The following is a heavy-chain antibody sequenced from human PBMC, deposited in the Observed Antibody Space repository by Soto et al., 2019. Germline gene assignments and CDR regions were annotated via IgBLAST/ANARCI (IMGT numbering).Heavy chain of an antibody. CDR3: ARAQGDIVVVPAAMVYYYGMDV. CDR1: GGTFSSYA. Sequence: GASVKVSCKASGGTFSSYAISWVRQAPGQGLEWMGGIIPIFGTANYAQKFQGRVTITADESTSTAYMELSSLRSEDTAVYYCARAQGDIVVVPAAMVYYYGMDVWGQGTTVTVSS. D-gene: IGHD2-2*01. J-gene: IGHJ6*02. CDR2: IIPIFGTA. V-gene: IGHV1-69*13.